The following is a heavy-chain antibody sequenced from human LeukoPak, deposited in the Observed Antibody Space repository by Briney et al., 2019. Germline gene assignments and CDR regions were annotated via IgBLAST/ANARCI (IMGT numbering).Heavy chain of an antibody. D-gene: IGHD3-22*01. J-gene: IGHJ5*02. CDR2: ISCSGGSI. Sequence: GGSLTLSCAASGFTLSSYDVIWVRQARGKAVEWVSAISCSGGSIYYADSVKGRFTISRDNSKNTLYLQMNSLRAEDTAVYYCAKDQRSKGAYYDGNWFDPWGQGTLVTVSS. CDR1: GFTLSSYD. V-gene: IGHV3-23*01. CDR3: AKDQRSKGAYYDGNWFDP.